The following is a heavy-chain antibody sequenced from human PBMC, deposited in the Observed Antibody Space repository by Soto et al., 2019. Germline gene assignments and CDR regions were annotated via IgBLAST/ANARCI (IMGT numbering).Heavy chain of an antibody. D-gene: IGHD3-3*01. V-gene: IGHV2-5*02. CDR1: GFSLSTSGVG. CDR2: IYWDDDK. CDR3: AHSRLLRFYSPYDY. J-gene: IGHJ4*02. Sequence: QITLKESGPTLVKPTQTLTLTCTFSGFSLSTSGVGVGWIRQPPGKALEWLALIYWDDDKRYSPSLKSRLTINQDTSKNQVVLTMTNMDPVDTATYYCAHSRLLRFYSPYDYWGQGTLVTVAS.